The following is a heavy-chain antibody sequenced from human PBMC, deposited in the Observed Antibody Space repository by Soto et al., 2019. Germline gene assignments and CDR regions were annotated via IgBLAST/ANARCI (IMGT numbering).Heavy chain of an antibody. CDR3: ATVKYAGFYNWFDP. CDR1: GYTLTELS. V-gene: IGHV1-24*01. D-gene: IGHD3-10*01. Sequence: ASVKVSCKVSGYTLTELSMHWVRQAPGKGLEWMGGFDPEDGETIYAQKFQGRVTMTEDTSTDTAYMELSSLRSEDTAVYYCATVKYAGFYNWFDPWGQGTLVTVSS. CDR2: FDPEDGET. J-gene: IGHJ5*02.